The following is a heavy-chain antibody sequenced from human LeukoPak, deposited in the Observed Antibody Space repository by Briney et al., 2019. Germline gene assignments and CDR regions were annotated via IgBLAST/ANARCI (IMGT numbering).Heavy chain of an antibody. J-gene: IGHJ4*02. V-gene: IGHV3-48*03. Sequence: GGSLRLSCAASGFTFSSFEMNWVRQAPGKGLEWVSYISSSGRTIYYADSVQGRFTISRDNAKNSLYLQMNSLRAEDTAVYYCARDVRNPAEDGYNIRPLNYWGQGTLVTVSS. CDR3: ARDVRNPAEDGYNIRPLNY. CDR2: ISSSGRTI. D-gene: IGHD5-24*01. CDR1: GFTFSSFE.